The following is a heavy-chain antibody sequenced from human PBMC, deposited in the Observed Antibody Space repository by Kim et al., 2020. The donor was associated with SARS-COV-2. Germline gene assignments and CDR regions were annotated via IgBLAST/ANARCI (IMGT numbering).Heavy chain of an antibody. V-gene: IGHV3-33*01. CDR2: IWYDGSNK. D-gene: IGHD4-17*01. J-gene: IGHJ4*02. CDR3: ARSGDSLYFDY. CDR1: GFTFSSYG. Sequence: GGSLRLSCAASGFTFSSYGMHWVRQAPGKGLEWVAVIWYDGSNKYYADSVKGRFTISRDNSKNTLYLQMNSLRAEDTAVYYCARSGDSLYFDYWGQGTLVTVSS.